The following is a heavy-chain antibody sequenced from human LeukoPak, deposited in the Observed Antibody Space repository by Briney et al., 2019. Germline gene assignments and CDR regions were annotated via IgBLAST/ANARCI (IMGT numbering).Heavy chain of an antibody. J-gene: IGHJ4*02. D-gene: IGHD3-10*01. V-gene: IGHV3-30-3*01. Sequence: GGSLRLSCAASGFTFSSYAMHWVRQAPGKGLEWVAVISHDGSNKYYADSVKGRFTISRDNSKNTLYLQMNSLGPEDTAVCYCARAGVRGVIPDYWGQGTLVTVSS. CDR3: ARAGVRGVIPDY. CDR2: ISHDGSNK. CDR1: GFTFSSYA.